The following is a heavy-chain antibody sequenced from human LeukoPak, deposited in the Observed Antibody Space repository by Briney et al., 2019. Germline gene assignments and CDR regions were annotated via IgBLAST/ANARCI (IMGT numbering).Heavy chain of an antibody. V-gene: IGHV4-34*01. Sequence: SETLSLTCTVSGGSISSYYWSWIRQPPGKGLEWIGEINHSGSTNYNPSLKSRVTISVDTSKNQFSLKLSSVTAADTAVYYCARTLYSSGFYYFDYWGQGTLVTVSS. CDR2: INHSGST. J-gene: IGHJ4*02. D-gene: IGHD6-19*01. CDR3: ARTLYSSGFYYFDY. CDR1: GGSISSYY.